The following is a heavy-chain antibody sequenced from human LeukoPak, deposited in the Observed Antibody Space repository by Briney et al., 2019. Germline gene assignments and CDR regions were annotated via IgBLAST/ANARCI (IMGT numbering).Heavy chain of an antibody. CDR1: GFTFSSYG. CDR2: ISSSSSYI. Sequence: GRSLRLSCAASGFTFSSYGMHWVRQAPGKGLEWVSSISSSSSYIYYADSVKGRFTISRDNAKNSLYLQMNSLRAEDTAVYYCARDAPDYGYYDSSGSARYWGQGTLVTVSS. CDR3: ARDAPDYGYYDSSGSARY. D-gene: IGHD3-22*01. V-gene: IGHV3-21*01. J-gene: IGHJ4*02.